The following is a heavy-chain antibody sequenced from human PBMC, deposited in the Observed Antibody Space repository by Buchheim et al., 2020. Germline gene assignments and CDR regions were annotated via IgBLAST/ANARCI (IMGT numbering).Heavy chain of an antibody. Sequence: QVQLVESGGGVVQPGRSLRLSCAASGFTFSSYGMHWVRQAPGKGLEWVAVISYDGSNKYYADSVKGRFTISRDNSKNTLYLQMNSLRAEDTAVYYCATEDYVSTRWDYWGQGTL. J-gene: IGHJ4*02. CDR3: ATEDYVSTRWDY. D-gene: IGHD4-17*01. CDR2: ISYDGSNK. CDR1: GFTFSSYG. V-gene: IGHV3-30*03.